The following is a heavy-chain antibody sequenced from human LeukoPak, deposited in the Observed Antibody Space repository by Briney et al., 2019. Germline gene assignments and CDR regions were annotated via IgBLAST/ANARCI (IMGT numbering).Heavy chain of an antibody. V-gene: IGHV3-7*03. CDR1: GFTFSSYW. CDR3: AREQGDFHY. J-gene: IGHJ4*02. D-gene: IGHD3-16*01. CDR2: IKQDGSDK. Sequence: GGSLRLSCAASGFTFSSYWMTWVRQAPGKGLEWVANIKQDGSDKRYVDSVKGRFTISRDNAKNPLYLQMNSLRAEDTAVYYCAREQGDFHYWGQGTLVTVSS.